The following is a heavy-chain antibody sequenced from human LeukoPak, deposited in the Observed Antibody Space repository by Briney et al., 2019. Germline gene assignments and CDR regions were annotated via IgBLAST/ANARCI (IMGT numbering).Heavy chain of an antibody. CDR1: GFNFDDSW. J-gene: IGHJ4*02. CDR2: IRNDGTEK. D-gene: IGHD6-19*01. V-gene: IGHV3-7*01. CDR3: VRISTAVAGADY. Sequence: GGSLRLSXAASGFNFDDSWMTWVRQAPGKGLEWVANIRNDGTEKYYADFVKGRFTISRDNVESFLFLQMDSLRADDTAVYYCVRISTAVAGADYWGQGTLLTVSS.